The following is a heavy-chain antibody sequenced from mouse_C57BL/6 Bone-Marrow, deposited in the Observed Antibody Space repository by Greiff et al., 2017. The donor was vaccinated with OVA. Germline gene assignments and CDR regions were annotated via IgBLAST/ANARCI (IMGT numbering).Heavy chain of an antibody. CDR1: GYTFTSYW. D-gene: IGHD1-1*01. J-gene: IGHJ1*03. CDR3: AREGDYYGSSLYWYFDG. Sequence: QVQLQQPGAELVKPGASVKLSCKASGYTFTSYWMQWVKQRPGQGLEWIGEIDPSDSYTNYNQKFKGKATLTVDTSSSTAYMQLSRLTSEDSAVYYCAREGDYYGSSLYWYFDGWGTGTTVTVSS. V-gene: IGHV1-50*01. CDR2: IDPSDSYT.